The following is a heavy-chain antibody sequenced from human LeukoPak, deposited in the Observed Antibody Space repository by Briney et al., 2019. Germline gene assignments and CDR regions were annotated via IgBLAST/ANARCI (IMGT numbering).Heavy chain of an antibody. CDR1: GGSFSGYY. J-gene: IGHJ4*02. V-gene: IGHV4-34*01. CDR3: ASLAVARGDY. Sequence: PSETLSLTCAVYGGSFSGYYWSWIRQPPGKGLEWIGEINHTGSTNYNPSLTSRVTISVDPSKSQFSLRLRSVPAADTAVYYCASLAVARGDYWGQGTLVTVYS. CDR2: INHTGST. D-gene: IGHD6-19*01.